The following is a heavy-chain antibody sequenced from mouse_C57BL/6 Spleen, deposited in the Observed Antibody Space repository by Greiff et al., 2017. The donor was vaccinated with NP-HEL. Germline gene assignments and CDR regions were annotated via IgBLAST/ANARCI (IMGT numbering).Heavy chain of an antibody. J-gene: IGHJ4*01. Sequence: EVQLQQSGAELVKPGASVKLSCTASGFNIKDYYMHWVKQRTEQGLEWIGRIDPEDGENKYAPKFQGKATIPADTSSNTPYLQLSSLTSEDTAVYYCATKGGDYYDMDYWGQGTSVTVSS. CDR3: ATKGGDYYDMDY. D-gene: IGHD1-3*01. V-gene: IGHV14-2*01. CDR1: GFNIKDYY. CDR2: IDPEDGEN.